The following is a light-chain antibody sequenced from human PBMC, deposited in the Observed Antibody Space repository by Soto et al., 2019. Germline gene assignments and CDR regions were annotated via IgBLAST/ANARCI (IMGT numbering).Light chain of an antibody. CDR2: GAS. V-gene: IGKV3-20*01. CDR3: QQYGSVPLT. J-gene: IGKJ4*01. Sequence: EIVLTQSPGTLSLSPGERTTLSCRASQSVSTNYLAWYQQKPGQAPRLLIYGASNRATGIPDRFTGSVSGADFTLTISRLEPEDFAVYYCQQYGSVPLTFGGGTNVEIK. CDR1: QSVSTNY.